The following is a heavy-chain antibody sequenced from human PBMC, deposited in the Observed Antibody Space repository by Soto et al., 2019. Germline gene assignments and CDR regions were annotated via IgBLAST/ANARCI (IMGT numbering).Heavy chain of an antibody. CDR1: GGSISSSSYY. V-gene: IGHV4-39*01. D-gene: IGHD1-1*01. CDR3: AGQYELERPRY. Sequence: QLQLQESGPGLVKPSETLSLTCTVSGGSISSSSYYWGWIRQPPGKGLEWIGSIYYSGSTYHNPSLKSRVTISVNTSKDQSSLKLSSVTAPDTGVYYCAGQYELERPRYGGQETLVTVSS. J-gene: IGHJ4*02. CDR2: IYYSGST.